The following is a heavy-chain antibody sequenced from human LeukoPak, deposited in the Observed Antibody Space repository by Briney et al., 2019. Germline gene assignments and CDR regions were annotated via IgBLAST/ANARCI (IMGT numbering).Heavy chain of an antibody. CDR2: IYYSGST. CDR1: GGSISSYY. Sequence: SETLSLTCTVSGGSISSYYWSWIRQPPGKGLEWIGYIYYSGSTNYNPSLKSRVTISVDTSKNQFSLKLSSVTAADTAVYYCARDDLGYYGSGRRLGYWGQGTLVTVSS. D-gene: IGHD3-10*01. CDR3: ARDDLGYYGSGRRLGY. J-gene: IGHJ4*02. V-gene: IGHV4-59*01.